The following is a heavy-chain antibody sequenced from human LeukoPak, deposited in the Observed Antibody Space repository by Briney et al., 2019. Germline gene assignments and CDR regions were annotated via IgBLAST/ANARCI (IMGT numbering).Heavy chain of an antibody. Sequence: GGSLRLSCTASGFTFGDYAMSWFRQAPGKGLEWVGFIRSKAYGGTTEYAASVKGRFTISRDDSKSIAYLQMNSLKTEDTAVYYCTRAHDYGNAPLSSYYYYGMDVWGQGTTVTVSS. D-gene: IGHD4-17*01. CDR2: IRSKAYGGTT. J-gene: IGHJ6*02. CDR1: GFTFGDYA. CDR3: TRAHDYGNAPLSSYYYYGMDV. V-gene: IGHV3-49*03.